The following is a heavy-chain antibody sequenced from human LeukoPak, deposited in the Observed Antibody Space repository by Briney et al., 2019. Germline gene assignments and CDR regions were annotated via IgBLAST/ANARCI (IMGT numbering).Heavy chain of an antibody. D-gene: IGHD3-22*01. CDR3: ARERICGYYLGAFDI. CDR2: ISAYNGNT. CDR1: GYTFTTYG. Sequence: GASVKVSCKASGYTFTTYGISWVRQAPGQGLEWMGWISAYNGNTNYAQKFQGRVTMTTDTSTSTAYMELRRPRSDDTAVYYCARERICGYYLGAFDIWGQGTMVTVSS. V-gene: IGHV1-18*01. J-gene: IGHJ3*02.